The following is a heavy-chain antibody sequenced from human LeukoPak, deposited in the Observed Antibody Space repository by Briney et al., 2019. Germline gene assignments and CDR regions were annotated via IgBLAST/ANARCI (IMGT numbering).Heavy chain of an antibody. D-gene: IGHD4-17*01. Sequence: SETLSLTCAVSGGSISSSNWWSWVRPPPGKGLEWIGEIYHSGSTNYNPSLKSRVTISVDKSKNQFSLKLSSVTAADTAVYYCARGPYGDLYYFDYWGQGTLVTVSS. CDR1: GGSISSSNW. V-gene: IGHV4-4*02. CDR2: IYHSGST. CDR3: ARGPYGDLYYFDY. J-gene: IGHJ4*02.